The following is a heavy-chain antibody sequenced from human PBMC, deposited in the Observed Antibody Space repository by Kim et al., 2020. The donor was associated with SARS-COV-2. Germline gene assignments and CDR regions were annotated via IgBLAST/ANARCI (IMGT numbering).Heavy chain of an antibody. D-gene: IGHD3-9*01. Sequence: SETLSLTCTVSGGSMNNGGLYWSWIRQHPGKGLEWIGYIYYNGNTYYNPSLKSRFSMSVDTSKNQFSLKLSSVTAADTAVYYCARAPGYFDWLYLDYWGQGTLVTVSS. CDR2: IYYNGNT. V-gene: IGHV4-31*03. CDR1: GGSMNNGGLY. J-gene: IGHJ4*02. CDR3: ARAPGYFDWLYLDY.